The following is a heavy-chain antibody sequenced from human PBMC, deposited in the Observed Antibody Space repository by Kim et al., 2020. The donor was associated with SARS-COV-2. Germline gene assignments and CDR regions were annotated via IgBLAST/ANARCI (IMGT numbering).Heavy chain of an antibody. V-gene: IGHV1-8*01. CDR1: GYTFTSYD. D-gene: IGHD3-22*01. CDR2: MNPNSGNT. CDR3: ARGRRRGRYYDSSGYWGLGY. Sequence: ASVKVSCKASGYTFTSYDINWVRQATGQGLEWMGWMNPNSGNTGYAQKFQGRVTMTRNTSISTAYMELSSLRSEDTAVYYCARGRRRGRYYDSSGYWGLGYWGQGTLVTVSS. J-gene: IGHJ4*02.